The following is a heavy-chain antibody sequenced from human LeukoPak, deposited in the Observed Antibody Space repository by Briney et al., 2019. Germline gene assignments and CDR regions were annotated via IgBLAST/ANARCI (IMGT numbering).Heavy chain of an antibody. V-gene: IGHV3-23*01. Sequence: GGSLSLSCAASGFTFVNYAMTWVRQAPGKGLEWVSAISVDGGSTYYADSVTGRFTISRDYSKKTLYLQMNSLRAEDTAVYYCAKDRDIPYFDYVWGSFDYWGQGTLVTVSS. D-gene: IGHD3-16*01. CDR3: AKDRDIPYFDYVWGSFDY. CDR1: GFTFVNYA. CDR2: ISVDGGST. J-gene: IGHJ4*02.